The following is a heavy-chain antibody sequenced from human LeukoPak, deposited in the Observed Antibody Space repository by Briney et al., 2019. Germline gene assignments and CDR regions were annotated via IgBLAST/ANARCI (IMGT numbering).Heavy chain of an antibody. D-gene: IGHD3-3*01. J-gene: IGHJ5*02. CDR3: ARFGARRPITSFDP. CDR1: GGSISSGSYY. CDR2: IYTSGST. V-gene: IGHV4-61*02. Sequence: SQTLSLTCTVSGGSISSGSYYWSWIRQPAGKGLEWIGRIYTSGSTNYNPSLKSRVTISVDTSKNQFSLKLSSVTAADTAVYYCARFGARRPITSFDPWGQGTLVTVS.